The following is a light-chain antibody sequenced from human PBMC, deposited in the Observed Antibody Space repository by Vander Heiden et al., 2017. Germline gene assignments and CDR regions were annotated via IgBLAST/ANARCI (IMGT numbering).Light chain of an antibody. CDR2: EGS. V-gene: IGLV2-23*01. Sequence: SALTQPASVSGSPGQSITISCTGTSSDVGNYNLVSWYQQHPGNALIRMIYEGSKRPSGVSNRFSGSKSGNTASLTIAGLQAEDEADYYCCSYAGTHWVFGGGTKLTVL. CDR1: SSDVGNYNL. J-gene: IGLJ3*02. CDR3: CSYAGTHWV.